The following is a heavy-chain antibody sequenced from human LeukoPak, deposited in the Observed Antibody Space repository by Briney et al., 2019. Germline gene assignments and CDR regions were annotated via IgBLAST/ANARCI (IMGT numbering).Heavy chain of an antibody. CDR3: AKAASGNWNDVSDY. J-gene: IGHJ4*02. CDR1: EFTFSSYA. V-gene: IGHV3-23*01. Sequence: GGSLRLSCAASEFTFSSYAMQWVRQAPGKGLEWVSGISASGGSTYYADSVKGRFTISRDNSKNALYLQMNSLRAEDTAVYYCAKAASGNWNDVSDYWGQGTLVTVSS. CDR2: ISASGGST. D-gene: IGHD1-20*01.